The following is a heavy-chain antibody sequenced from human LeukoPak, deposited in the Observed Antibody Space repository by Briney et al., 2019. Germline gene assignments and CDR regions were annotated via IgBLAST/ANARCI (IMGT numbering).Heavy chain of an antibody. J-gene: IGHJ2*01. CDR3: VGGLGWVFDL. V-gene: IGHV3-23*01. D-gene: IGHD1-26*01. Sequence: GSLRLSCAASGFTFSSYAMSWVRQVPGKGLEWVSVISGSGDNTYYADSVKGRFTISRDNAKNSVYLQMNGLKAEDTAVYHCVGGLGWVFDLWGRGTLVTVSS. CDR2: ISGSGDNT. CDR1: GFTFSSYA.